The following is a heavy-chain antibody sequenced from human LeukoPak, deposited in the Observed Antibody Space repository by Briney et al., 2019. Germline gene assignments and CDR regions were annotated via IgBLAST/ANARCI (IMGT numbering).Heavy chain of an antibody. D-gene: IGHD3-22*01. J-gene: IGHJ4*02. CDR3: ARDLGIGRGYTVEDY. V-gene: IGHV3-48*01. CDR1: GFNFSNYN. Sequence: PGGSLRLSCAGSGFNFSNYNMNWVRQAPGKGLQWVSYISSSSSTIYYADSVKGRFTISRDNAKNSLYLQMNSLRAEDTAVYYCARDLGIGRGYTVEDYWGQGTLVTVSS. CDR2: ISSSSSTI.